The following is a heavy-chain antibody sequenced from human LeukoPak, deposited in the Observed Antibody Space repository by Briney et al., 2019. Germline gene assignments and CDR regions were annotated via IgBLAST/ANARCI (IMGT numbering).Heavy chain of an antibody. D-gene: IGHD6-19*01. Sequence: ASATVSFTASVYTFTVYYMHWVRQAPGQGLEWMGWINPNSGGTNYAQKFQGRVTMTRDTSISTAYMELSRLRSDDTAVYYCARASVAGTGSDYWGQGTLVTVSS. CDR1: VYTFTVYY. CDR2: INPNSGGT. V-gene: IGHV1-2*02. CDR3: ARASVAGTGSDY. J-gene: IGHJ4*02.